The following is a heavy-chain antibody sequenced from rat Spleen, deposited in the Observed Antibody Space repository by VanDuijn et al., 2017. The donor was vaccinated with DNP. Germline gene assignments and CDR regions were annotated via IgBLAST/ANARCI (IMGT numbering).Heavy chain of an antibody. V-gene: IGHV5S13*01. Sequence: EVQLVESGGGLVQPGRSLKLSCAASGFTFSNYGMAWVRQAPTKGLEWVASITNSGGSTYYRDSVKGRFTISRDNAKSTLYLNMDSLRSEDTATYYCARPDYWGQGVMVTVSS. J-gene: IGHJ2*01. CDR2: ITNSGGST. CDR1: GFTFSNYG. CDR3: ARPDY.